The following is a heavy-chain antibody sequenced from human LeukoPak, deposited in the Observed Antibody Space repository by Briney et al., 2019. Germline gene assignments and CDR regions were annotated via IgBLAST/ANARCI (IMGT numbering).Heavy chain of an antibody. J-gene: IGHJ3*02. CDR2: IGGSGRSI. Sequence: PGGSLRLSCAASGFSFSTYGMNWVRQAPGKGLVWVSSIGGSGRSIYYAGSVKGRFTISRDNAKDSLYLQMNSLRAEDTAVYYCAREDYGGNAEAFDIWGQGTMVTVSS. CDR1: GFSFSTYG. CDR3: AREDYGGNAEAFDI. V-gene: IGHV3-21*01. D-gene: IGHD4-23*01.